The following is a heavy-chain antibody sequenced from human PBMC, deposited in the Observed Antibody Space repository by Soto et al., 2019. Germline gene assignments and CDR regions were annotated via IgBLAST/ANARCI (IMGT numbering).Heavy chain of an antibody. CDR1: GFSLNTSGVG. D-gene: IGHD3-16*01. V-gene: IGHV2-5*02. CDR2: IYWDDYK. J-gene: IGHJ4*02. Sequence: QITLKESGPALVKPTQTLTLTCTFSGFSLNTSGVGVGWIRQPPGEALEWLALIYWDDYKHFSPSLESRLTITKDTSKNQVVLTMTNMDPVDTATYYCVHKGGGDRILDYWGQGTLVTVSS. CDR3: VHKGGGDRILDY.